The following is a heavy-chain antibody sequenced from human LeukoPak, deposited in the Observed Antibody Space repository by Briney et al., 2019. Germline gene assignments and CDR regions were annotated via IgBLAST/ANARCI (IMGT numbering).Heavy chain of an antibody. Sequence: PGGSLRLSCAASGFAFSSYGMHWVRQAPGKGLEWVAFIQSGGSDQYYADSVKGRLSISRDNSKNTLYLQMNSLRIEDTAVYYCAKRDGYNSVPFDYWGQGTLVTVSS. D-gene: IGHD5-24*01. CDR1: GFAFSSYG. CDR3: AKRDGYNSVPFDY. J-gene: IGHJ4*02. V-gene: IGHV3-30*02. CDR2: IQSGGSDQ.